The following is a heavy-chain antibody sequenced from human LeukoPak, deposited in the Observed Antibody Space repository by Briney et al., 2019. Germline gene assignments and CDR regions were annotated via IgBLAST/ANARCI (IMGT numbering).Heavy chain of an antibody. CDR3: AKRIAAPPRSFDY. V-gene: IGHV3-23*01. CDR2: ISPTGGTP. J-gene: IGHJ4*02. Sequence: GGSLRLSCAASGFTFSNYAMTWVRQAPGKGLEWVSTISPTGGTPYYADSVKGRFTISRDNSKNTLYLQMNSLRAEDTAVFYCAKRIAAPPRSFDYWGQGILVTVSS. CDR1: GFTFSNYA. D-gene: IGHD6-6*01.